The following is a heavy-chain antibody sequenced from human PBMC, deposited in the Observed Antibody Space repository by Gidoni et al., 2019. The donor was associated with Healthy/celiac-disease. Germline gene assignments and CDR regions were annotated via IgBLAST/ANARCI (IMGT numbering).Heavy chain of an antibody. V-gene: IGHV4-38-2*01. CDR1: GYSISSGYY. CDR2: IYHSGST. J-gene: IGHJ5*02. Sequence: QVQLQESGPGLVKPSETLSLTCAVSGYSISSGYYWGWIRQPPGKGLEWIGSIYHSGSTYYNPSLKSRVTISVETSKNQFSRKRSSVTAADTAVYYCARFIGTDPWGQGTLVTVSS. CDR3: ARFIGTDP.